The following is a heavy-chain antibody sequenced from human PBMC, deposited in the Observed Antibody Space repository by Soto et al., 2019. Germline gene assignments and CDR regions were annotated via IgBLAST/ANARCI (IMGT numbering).Heavy chain of an antibody. D-gene: IGHD3-22*01. CDR1: GFTFSSYA. V-gene: IGHV3-30-3*01. J-gene: IGHJ4*02. CDR3: ARESYYDSSDQGLFDY. Sequence: PGWSLRLSCAASGFTFSSYAMHWVRQAPGKGLEWVAVISYDGSNKYYADSVKGRFTISRDNSKNTLYLQMNSLRAEDTAVYYCARESYYDSSDQGLFDYWGQGTLVTVSS. CDR2: ISYDGSNK.